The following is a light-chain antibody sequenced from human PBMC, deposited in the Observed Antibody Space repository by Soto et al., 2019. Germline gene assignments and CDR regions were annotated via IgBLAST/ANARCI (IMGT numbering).Light chain of an antibody. Sequence: EIVLTQSPGTLSLSPGERATLSCRASQSVRAYYLAWYQQKPGQAPRLLISGATTRATGIPDRFSGSGSGTDFTLTINRLEPEDCAVYYCQQYSASPPPFGPGTKVDIK. V-gene: IGKV3-20*01. CDR2: GAT. CDR3: QQYSASPPP. J-gene: IGKJ1*01. CDR1: QSVRAYY.